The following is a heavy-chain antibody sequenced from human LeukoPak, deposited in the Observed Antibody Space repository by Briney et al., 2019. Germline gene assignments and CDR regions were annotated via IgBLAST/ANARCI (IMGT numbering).Heavy chain of an antibody. CDR2: INPNSGGT. V-gene: IGHV1-2*02. CDR3: AREVGRGFDY. CDR1: GYTFTGYY. Sequence: ASVTVSCKASGYTFTGYYMHWVRQAPGQGLEWMGWINPNSGGTNYAQKFQGRVTMTTDTSTSTAYMEVRSLRSDDTAVYYCAREVGRGFDYWGQGTLVTVSS. D-gene: IGHD1-26*01. J-gene: IGHJ4*02.